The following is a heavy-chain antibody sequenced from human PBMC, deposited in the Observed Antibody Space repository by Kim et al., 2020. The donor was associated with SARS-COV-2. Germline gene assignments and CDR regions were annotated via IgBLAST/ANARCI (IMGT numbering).Heavy chain of an antibody. CDR2: ISWESGTI. CDR3: ARDRDPLRMSLGMDV. D-gene: IGHD3-16*01. V-gene: IGHV3-9*01. J-gene: IGHJ6*02. CDR1: GFTFGDYP. Sequence: GGSLRLSCAASGFTFGDYPMHWVRQVPGRGLEWVSGISWESGTIDYADSVKGRFTISRDIAKNSLYLQMNSLRADDTALYYCARDRDPLRMSLGMDVWGQGTTVTVSS.